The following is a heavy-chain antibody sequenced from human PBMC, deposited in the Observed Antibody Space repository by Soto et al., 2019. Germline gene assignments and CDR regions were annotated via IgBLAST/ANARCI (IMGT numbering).Heavy chain of an antibody. D-gene: IGHD6-13*01. V-gene: IGHV3-23*01. Sequence: GGSLRLSCAASGFTFITYAMSWVRQAPWKGLEWVSAISGGGGSTYYADSVKGRFTISRDNSKNTLYLQMNSLRAEDTAVYYCARGPSGKLGNWLDPWGPGTLATASS. CDR2: ISGGGGST. CDR1: GFTFITYA. CDR3: ARGPSGKLGNWLDP. J-gene: IGHJ5*02.